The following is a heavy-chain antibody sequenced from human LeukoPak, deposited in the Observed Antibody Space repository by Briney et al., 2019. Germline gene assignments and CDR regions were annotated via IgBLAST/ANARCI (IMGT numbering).Heavy chain of an antibody. V-gene: IGHV3-7*01. D-gene: IGHD2-15*01. J-gene: IGHJ4*02. CDR2: IKQDGSEK. CDR1: GFTFSSYW. CDR3: ARDLGGAADY. Sequence: GRSLRLSCAASGFTFSSYWMSSVRQAAGKGLEWVANIKQDGSEKYYVDSVKGRFTISGENAKNSLYLQMNSLRAEDTAVYYCARDLGGAADYWGQGTLVTVSS.